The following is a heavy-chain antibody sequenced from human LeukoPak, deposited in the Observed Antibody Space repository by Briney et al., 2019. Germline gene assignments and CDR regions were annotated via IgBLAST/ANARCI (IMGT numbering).Heavy chain of an antibody. CDR1: GFNFSTYT. J-gene: IGHJ6*02. CDR2: ISSRSNYI. CDR3: ARERGDIVAF. Sequence: GGSLRLSCEVSGFNFSTYTMNWVRQSPRKGLEWVASISSRSNYIYYAESLKGRLTISRDNAKNSLYLQMNSLRAEDTAVYYCARERGDIVAFWGQGTTVTVSS. V-gene: IGHV3-21*04. D-gene: IGHD2-15*01.